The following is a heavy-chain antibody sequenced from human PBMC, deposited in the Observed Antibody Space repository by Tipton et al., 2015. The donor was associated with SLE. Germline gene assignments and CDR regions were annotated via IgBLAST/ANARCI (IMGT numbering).Heavy chain of an antibody. D-gene: IGHD6-19*01. V-gene: IGHV4-59*11. J-gene: IGHJ4*02. CDR2: IYYSGST. CDR1: GGSISSHY. Sequence: TLSLTCSVSGGSISSHYWSWIRQPPGKGLEWIGYIYYSGSTNYNPSLKSRVTISVDTSKNQFSLNLSSVTAADTAVYYCARSLGDSSGWYFDYWGQGTLVTVSS. CDR3: ARSLGDSSGWYFDY.